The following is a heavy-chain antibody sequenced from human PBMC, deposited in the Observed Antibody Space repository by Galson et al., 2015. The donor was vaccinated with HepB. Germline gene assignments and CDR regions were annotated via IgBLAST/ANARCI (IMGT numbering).Heavy chain of an antibody. CDR3: ARGYNSGWDIDY. Sequence: SVKVSCKASGGTFSSYAISWVRQAPGQGLEWMGGIIPIFGTANYAQKFQGRVTITADESTSTAYMELSSLRSEDTAVYYCARGYNSGWDIDYWGQGTLVTVSS. CDR2: IIPIFGTA. CDR1: GGTFSSYA. J-gene: IGHJ4*02. V-gene: IGHV1-69*13. D-gene: IGHD6-19*01.